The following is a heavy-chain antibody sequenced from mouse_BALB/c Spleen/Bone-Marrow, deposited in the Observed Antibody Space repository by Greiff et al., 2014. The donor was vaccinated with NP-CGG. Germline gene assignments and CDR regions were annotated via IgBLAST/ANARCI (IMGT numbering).Heavy chain of an antibody. CDR2: ISDSGGST. Sequence: DVQLVESGGGIVQPGGSLKLSCVISGFSFSDYYMYWVRQTPEKRLEWVAYISDSGGSTYYPDTVKGRFTISRDNAKNTLHLQMSRLKSEDTAMYYCARLGDYSYFDYWGQGTTLTVSS. CDR1: GFSFSDYY. J-gene: IGHJ2*01. CDR3: ARLGDYSYFDY. D-gene: IGHD1-1*01. V-gene: IGHV5-12*02.